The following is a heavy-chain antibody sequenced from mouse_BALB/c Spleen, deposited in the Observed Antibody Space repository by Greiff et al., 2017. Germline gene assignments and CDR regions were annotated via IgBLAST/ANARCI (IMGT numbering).Heavy chain of an antibody. CDR3: NALYYDYGVAY. CDR1: GFNIKDYY. J-gene: IGHJ3*01. D-gene: IGHD2-4*01. Sequence: VQLQQSGAELVRSGASVKLSCTASGFNIKDYYMHWVKQRPEQGLEWIGWIDPENGDTEYAPKFQGKATMTADTSSNTAYLQLSSLTSEDTAVYYCNALYYDYGVAYWGQGTLVTVSA. CDR2: IDPENGDT. V-gene: IGHV14-4*02.